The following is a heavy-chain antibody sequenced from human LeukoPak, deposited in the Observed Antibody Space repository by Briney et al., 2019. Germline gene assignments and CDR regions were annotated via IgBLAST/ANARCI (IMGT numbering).Heavy chain of an antibody. CDR2: INPSGGST. V-gene: IGHV1-46*01. J-gene: IGHJ5*02. CDR3: ARARGYSYGTNWFDP. D-gene: IGHD5-18*01. CDR1: GYTFTGYY. Sequence: GASVKVSCKASGYTFTGYYMHWVRQAPGQGLEWMGIINPSGGSTSYAQKFQGRVTMTRDTSTSTVYMELSSLRSEDTAVYYCARARGYSYGTNWFDPWGQGTLVTVSS.